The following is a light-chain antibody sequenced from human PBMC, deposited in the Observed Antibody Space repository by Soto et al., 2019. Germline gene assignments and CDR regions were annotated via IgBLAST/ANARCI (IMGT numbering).Light chain of an antibody. Sequence: QSALTQPAFVSGSPGQSITISCTGTSSDVGGYNYVSWYQQHPGKAPKLMIYDVSNRPSGVSNRFSGSKSGNTASLTISGLQAEDEADYYCSSYTSSRTFNVVFGGGTKLTVL. CDR3: SSYTSSRTFNVV. CDR1: SSDVGGYNY. J-gene: IGLJ2*01. V-gene: IGLV2-14*01. CDR2: DVS.